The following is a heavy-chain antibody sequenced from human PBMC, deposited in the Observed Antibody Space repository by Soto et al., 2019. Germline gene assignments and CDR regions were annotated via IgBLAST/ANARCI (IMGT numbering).Heavy chain of an antibody. D-gene: IGHD3-22*01. Sequence: GGSLRLSCAASGFTVSSNYMTWVRQAPGKGLEYVSVIYNGGTTYYADSVKGRFTISRDDSENTLYLQMNSLRPEDTAVYYCAKSRGYYETAGYAGYYFDFWGRGTLVTVSS. J-gene: IGHJ4*02. CDR2: IYNGGTT. V-gene: IGHV3-53*01. CDR3: AKSRGYYETAGYAGYYFDF. CDR1: GFTVSSNY.